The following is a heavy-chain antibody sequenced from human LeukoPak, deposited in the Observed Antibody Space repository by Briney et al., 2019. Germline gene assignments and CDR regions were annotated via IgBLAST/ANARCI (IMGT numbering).Heavy chain of an antibody. J-gene: IGHJ4*02. CDR3: ARSGQLTPHIYFDY. V-gene: IGHV5-51*01. D-gene: IGHD6-6*01. Sequence: GESLKISCKGSGYTFAIYWIAWVRQMPGKGLEWMGIIYPGDSDTRYSPSFQGQVTITADKSISTAYLQWSSLKASDTAMYYCARSGQLTPHIYFDYWGQGTLVTVSS. CDR1: GYTFAIYW. CDR2: IYPGDSDT.